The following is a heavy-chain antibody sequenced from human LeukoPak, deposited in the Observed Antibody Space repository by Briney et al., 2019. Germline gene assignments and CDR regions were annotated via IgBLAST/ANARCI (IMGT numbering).Heavy chain of an antibody. D-gene: IGHD2-21*01. Sequence: SETLSLTCAVFGGSFSGHYWSWIRQPPGKGLEWIGEINHSGSINYNSSLKSRVTISVDTSKNQFSLKLSSVTAADTAVYYCASTYSIDYWGQGTLVTVSS. CDR1: GGSFSGHY. V-gene: IGHV4-34*01. J-gene: IGHJ4*02. CDR2: INHSGSI. CDR3: ASTYSIDY.